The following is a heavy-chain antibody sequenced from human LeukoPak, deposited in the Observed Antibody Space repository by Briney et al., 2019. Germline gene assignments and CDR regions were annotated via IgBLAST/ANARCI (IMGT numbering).Heavy chain of an antibody. CDR1: GYTFTSYG. V-gene: IGHV1-18*01. J-gene: IGHJ4*02. CDR2: ISAYNGNT. Sequence: GASVKVSCKASGYTFTSYGISWVRQAPGQGLEWMGWISAYNGNTNYAQKLQGRVTMTTDTSTSTAYMELRSLRSDDTAVYYCARGLVRYGITGTLWLDYWGQGTLVTVSS. D-gene: IGHD1-7*01. CDR3: ARGLVRYGITGTLWLDY.